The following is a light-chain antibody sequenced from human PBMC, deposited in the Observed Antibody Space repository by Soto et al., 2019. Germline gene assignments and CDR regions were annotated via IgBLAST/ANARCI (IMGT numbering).Light chain of an antibody. CDR1: SSDVGGYNF. CDR2: DVF. V-gene: IGLV2-14*03. Sequence: QSALTQPASVSGSPGQSITISCTGTSSDVGGYNFVSWYQQHPGKAPNLMINDVFNRPSGVSNRFSGSKSGNTASLTISGVLHADEGDYYCSTSETSTSLVVFGGGTKLTVL. CDR3: STSETSTSLVV. J-gene: IGLJ2*01.